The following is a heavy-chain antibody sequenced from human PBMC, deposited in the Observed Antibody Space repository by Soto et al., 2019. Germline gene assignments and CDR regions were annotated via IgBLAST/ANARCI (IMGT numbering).Heavy chain of an antibody. Sequence: SEALSVSCTVSGDSITSNSYFWAWIRQPPGKGLEWIGSIYYSGTTYYNPSLKSRVTISVDRSKNQFSLTLRSVTAADTAVYYCATLFYRIEVPVLPIPTWGQGTLVTVSS. CDR1: GDSITSNSYF. J-gene: IGHJ5*02. CDR2: IYYSGTT. CDR3: ATLFYRIEVPVLPIPT. V-gene: IGHV4-39*07. D-gene: IGHD2-15*01.